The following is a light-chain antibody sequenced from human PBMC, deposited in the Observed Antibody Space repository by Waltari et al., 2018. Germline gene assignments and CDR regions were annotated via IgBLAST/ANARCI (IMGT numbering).Light chain of an antibody. Sequence: EIVLTQSPATLSLSPGERATLSCRASQSVSSYLGWYQQTPGQAPRLLIYDASNRATGIPARFSGSASGTDFTLTISSLEPEDFAVYCCQQRSDWPPHFGQGTRLEMK. J-gene: IGKJ5*01. CDR3: QQRSDWPPH. V-gene: IGKV3-11*01. CDR1: QSVSSY. CDR2: DAS.